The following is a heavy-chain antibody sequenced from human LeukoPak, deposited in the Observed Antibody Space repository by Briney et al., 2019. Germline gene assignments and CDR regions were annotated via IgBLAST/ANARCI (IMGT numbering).Heavy chain of an antibody. CDR1: GYTFTSYY. D-gene: IGHD2-15*01. V-gene: IGHV1-46*01. CDR2: INPSGGST. CDR3: ATEYCSGGSCYQYYYYFDY. J-gene: IGHJ4*02. Sequence: GASVKVSCKASGYTFTSYYMHWVRQAPGQGLEWVGIINPSGGSTSYAQKFQGRVTMTRDTSTSTVYMELSSLRSEDTAVYYCATEYCSGGSCYQYYYYFDYWGQGTLVTVSS.